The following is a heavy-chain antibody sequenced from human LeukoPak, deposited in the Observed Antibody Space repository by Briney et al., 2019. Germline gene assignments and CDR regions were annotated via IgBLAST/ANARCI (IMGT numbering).Heavy chain of an antibody. CDR1: GGSISSYY. CDR3: ARGRRDTAMIIYYYYYYMDV. J-gene: IGHJ6*03. V-gene: IGHV4-59*01. D-gene: IGHD5-18*01. Sequence: PSETLSLTCTVSGGSISSYYWSWIRQPPGKGLEWIGYIYYSGSTNYNPSLKSRVTISVDTSKNQLYLKLSSVTAADTAVYYCARGRRDTAMIIYYYYYYMDVWGKGTTVTISS. CDR2: IYYSGST.